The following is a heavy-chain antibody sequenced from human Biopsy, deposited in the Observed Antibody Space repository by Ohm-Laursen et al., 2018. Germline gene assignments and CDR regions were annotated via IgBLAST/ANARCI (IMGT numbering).Heavy chain of an antibody. Sequence: QTLSLTRAISGDSVSINSAAWNWIRQSPSRGLEWLGRTYYRPKWYNDYAVSVKSRITINPDTSKNQFSLQLNSVTPEDTAVYYCARDTIGYNSSGYYYGDGFDMWGQGTMVTVSS. CDR3: ARDTIGYNSSGYYYGDGFDM. V-gene: IGHV6-1*01. CDR1: GDSVSINSAA. J-gene: IGHJ3*02. D-gene: IGHD3-22*01. CDR2: TYYRPKWYN.